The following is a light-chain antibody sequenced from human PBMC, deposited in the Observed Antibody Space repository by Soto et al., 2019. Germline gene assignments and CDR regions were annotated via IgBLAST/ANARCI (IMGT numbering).Light chain of an antibody. CDR3: QQFYYYPHP. CDR1: HTIATY. CDR2: GTS. J-gene: IGKJ2*01. V-gene: IGKV1-39*01. Sequence: EIQMTQSPSSLSASVGDRVTLTCRASHTIATYLNWYQQKAGRVPEVLIYGTSTLQPGVPSRFTGSGYGTDFTLTINNVQPEDFATYYCQQFYYYPHPFGQGTKLEVK.